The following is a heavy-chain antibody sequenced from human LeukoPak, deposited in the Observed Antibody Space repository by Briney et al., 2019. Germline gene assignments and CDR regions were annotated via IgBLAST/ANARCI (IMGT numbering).Heavy chain of an antibody. CDR1: GFTFDNYA. D-gene: IGHD3-22*01. CDR2: ISWNSGNI. J-gene: IGHJ4*02. Sequence: GGSLRLSCTASGFTFDNYAMHWVRHAPGKGLEWVSGISWNSGNIGYADSVKGRFTISRDNAKNSLYLQMNSLRAEDMALYYCAKDISSGYYYPRFDYWGQGTLVTVSS. CDR3: AKDISSGYYYPRFDY. V-gene: IGHV3-9*03.